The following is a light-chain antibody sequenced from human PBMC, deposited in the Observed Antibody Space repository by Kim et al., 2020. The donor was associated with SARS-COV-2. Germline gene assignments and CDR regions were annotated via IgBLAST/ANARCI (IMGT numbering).Light chain of an antibody. CDR2: GNS. CDR1: SSNIGAGYD. CDR3: QSYDSSLSDSV. V-gene: IGLV1-40*01. Sequence: QSVLTQPPSVSGAPGQRVTISCTGSSSNIGAGYDVHWYQHLPGTAPKLLIYGNSNRPSGVPDRFSGSKSGTSASLAITGLQAEDEADYYRQSYDSSLSDSVFGGGTKLTVL. J-gene: IGLJ2*01.